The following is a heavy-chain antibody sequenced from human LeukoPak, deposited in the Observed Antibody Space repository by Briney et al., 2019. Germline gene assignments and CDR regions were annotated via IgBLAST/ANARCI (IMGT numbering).Heavy chain of an antibody. CDR3: ARDRGAAAGIFDY. J-gene: IGHJ4*02. V-gene: IGHV4-38-2*02. Sequence: SETLSLTCTVSGYSISSGYYWGWIRQPPGKGLEWIGSVYHSGSTYYNPSLKSRVTISVDTSKNQFSLKLSSVTAADTAVYYCARDRGAAAGIFDYWGQGTLVTVSS. D-gene: IGHD6-13*01. CDR1: GYSISSGYY. CDR2: VYHSGST.